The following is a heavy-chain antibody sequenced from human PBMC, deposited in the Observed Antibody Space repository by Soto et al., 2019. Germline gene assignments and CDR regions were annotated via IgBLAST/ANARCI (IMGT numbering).Heavy chain of an antibody. J-gene: IGHJ4*02. D-gene: IGHD3-22*01. CDR1: GYTFTGYY. V-gene: IGHV1-2*04. CDR3: ARAGSYYYDSSGYFL. CDR2: INPNSGGT. Sequence: ASVKVSCKASGYTFTGYYMHWVRQAPGQGLEWMGWINPNSGGTNYAQKFQGWVTMTRDTSISTAYMELSRLRSDDTAVYYCARAGSYYYDSSGYFLWAQGTLVTVTA.